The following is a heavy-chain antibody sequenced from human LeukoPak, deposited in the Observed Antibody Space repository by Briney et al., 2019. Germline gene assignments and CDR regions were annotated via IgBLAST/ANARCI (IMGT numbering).Heavy chain of an antibody. D-gene: IGHD1/OR15-1a*01. V-gene: IGHV4-39*07. CDR1: GGSVSSSSYY. CDR2: IYYSGST. CDR3: ARPEAEQPDAFDI. Sequence: SETLSLTCTVSGGSVSSSSYYWGWIRQPPGKGLEWIGSIYYSGSTYYNPSLKSRVTISVDTSKNQFSLKLSSVTAADTAVYYCARPEAEQPDAFDIWGQGTMVTVSS. J-gene: IGHJ3*02.